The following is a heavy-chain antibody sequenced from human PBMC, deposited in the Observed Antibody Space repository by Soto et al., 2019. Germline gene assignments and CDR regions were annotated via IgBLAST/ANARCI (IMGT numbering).Heavy chain of an antibody. CDR1: GGSISSYY. V-gene: IGHV4-4*07. CDR3: ARELPGYYDILTGYYYYYGMDV. D-gene: IGHD3-9*01. CDR2: IYTSGST. Sequence: QVQLQESGPGLVKPSETLSLTCTVSGGSISSYYWSWIRQPAGKGLEWIGRIYTSGSTNYNPSLKSRVTMSVDTSKNQFSLKLSSVTAADTAVYYCARELPGYYDILTGYYYYYGMDVWGQGTTVTVSS. J-gene: IGHJ6*02.